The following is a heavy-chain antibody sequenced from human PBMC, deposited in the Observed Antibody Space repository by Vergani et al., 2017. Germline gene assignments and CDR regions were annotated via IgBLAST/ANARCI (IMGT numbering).Heavy chain of an antibody. CDR3: ANEGSSNRIRGWLDH. J-gene: IGHJ4*02. D-gene: IGHD3-10*01. CDR2: LSASDRRT. CDR1: GFTFIMHA. V-gene: IGHV3-23*01. Sequence: EVQLLESGGDLVQPGGSLRLSCAASGFTFIMHAMSWVRQAPGKGLEWFSTLSASDRRTHYADSVKGRFTISRDNSKNSLYLQMRSLRFDDTAVYYCANEGSSNRIRGWLDHWGKGALVTVSS.